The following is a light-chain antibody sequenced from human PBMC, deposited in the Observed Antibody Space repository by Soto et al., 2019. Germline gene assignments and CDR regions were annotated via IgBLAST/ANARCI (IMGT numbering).Light chain of an antibody. J-gene: IGLJ2*01. Sequence: QSALTQPASVSGAPGQSITISCTGTSSDVGGYNYVSWYQQHPGKAPKLMIYDVSNRPSGVSNRFSGSKSGNTASLTISGLQAEDEADYYCSSYISSSTLVAFGGGTKVTVL. V-gene: IGLV2-14*01. CDR2: DVS. CDR1: SSDVGGYNY. CDR3: SSYISSSTLVA.